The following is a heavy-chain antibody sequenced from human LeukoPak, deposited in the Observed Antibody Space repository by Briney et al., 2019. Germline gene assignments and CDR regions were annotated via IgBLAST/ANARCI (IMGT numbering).Heavy chain of an antibody. Sequence: PGGSPRLSCAASGFTFSIYWMSWVRQAPGKGLEWVANIKQDGSEKYYVDSVKGRFTISRDNAKNSLYLQMNSLRAEDTAVYYCASGWYLRYFQHWGQGTLVTVSS. V-gene: IGHV3-7*01. D-gene: IGHD6-19*01. CDR1: GFTFSIYW. J-gene: IGHJ1*01. CDR3: ASGWYLRYFQH. CDR2: IKQDGSEK.